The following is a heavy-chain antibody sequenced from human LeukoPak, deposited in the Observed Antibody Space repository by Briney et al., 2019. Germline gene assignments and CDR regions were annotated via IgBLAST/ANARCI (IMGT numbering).Heavy chain of an antibody. CDR2: IKQDGSEK. CDR3: AKGGGGTNYYYMDV. CDR1: GFTFSSYW. V-gene: IGHV3-7*03. D-gene: IGHD1-1*01. Sequence: HPGGSLRLSCAASGFTFSSYWMSWVRQAPGKGLEWVANIKQDGSEKYYVDSVKGRFTISRDNAKNSLYLQMNSLRAEDMALYYCAKGGGGTNYYYMDVWGKGTTVTVSS. J-gene: IGHJ6*03.